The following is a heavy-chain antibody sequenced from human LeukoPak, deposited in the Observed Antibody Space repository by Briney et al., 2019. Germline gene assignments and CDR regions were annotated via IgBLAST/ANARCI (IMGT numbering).Heavy chain of an antibody. CDR2: IKQDGSEK. CDR1: GITFSSYW. V-gene: IGHV3-7*01. J-gene: IGHJ4*02. CDR3: VYGDYYYSYFDY. Sequence: GGSLRLSCAASGITFSSYWMSWVRQAPGKGLEWVANIKQDGSEKYYVDSVKGRFTISRDNAKNSLYLQTNSLRAEDTAVYYCVYGDYYYSYFDYWGQGTLVTVSS. D-gene: IGHD4-17*01.